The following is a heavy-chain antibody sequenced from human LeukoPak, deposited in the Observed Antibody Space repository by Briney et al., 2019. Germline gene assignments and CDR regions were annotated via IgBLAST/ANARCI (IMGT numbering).Heavy chain of an antibody. D-gene: IGHD3-10*01. CDR3: ARGGEAFDI. V-gene: IGHV3-33*01. CDR2: IWYDGSNK. CDR1: GFTFSSYG. Sequence: GGSLRLSCAASGFTFSSYGMHWVRQAPGKGLEWVAVIWYDGSNKYYADSVKGRFTISRDNSQNTLYLQMNSLRAEDTAVYYCARGGEAFDIWGQGTMVTVCS. J-gene: IGHJ3*02.